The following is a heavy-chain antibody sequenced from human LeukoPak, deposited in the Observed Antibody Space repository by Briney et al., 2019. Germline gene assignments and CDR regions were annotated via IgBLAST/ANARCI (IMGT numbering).Heavy chain of an antibody. Sequence: SSETLSLTCTVSGGSISGYYWSWIRQPPGKGLEWIGEINHSGSTNYNPSLKSRVTISVDTSKNQFSLKLSSVTAADTAVYYCARAGYSSGWYKLDYWGQGTLVTVSS. CDR3: ARAGYSSGWYKLDY. D-gene: IGHD6-19*01. J-gene: IGHJ4*02. CDR1: GGSISGYY. CDR2: INHSGST. V-gene: IGHV4-34*01.